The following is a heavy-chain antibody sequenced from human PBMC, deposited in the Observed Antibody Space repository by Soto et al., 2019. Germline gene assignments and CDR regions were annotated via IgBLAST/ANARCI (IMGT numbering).Heavy chain of an antibody. CDR3: ARVSSSWPYYFDY. J-gene: IGHJ4*02. V-gene: IGHV3-48*03. Sequence: VGSLRLSCAASGFTFSSYEMNWVRQAPGKGLEWVSYISSSGSTIYCADSVKGRFTISRDNAKNSLYLQMNSLRAEDTAVYYCARVSSSWPYYFDYWGQGTLVTVSS. D-gene: IGHD6-13*01. CDR1: GFTFSSYE. CDR2: ISSSGSTI.